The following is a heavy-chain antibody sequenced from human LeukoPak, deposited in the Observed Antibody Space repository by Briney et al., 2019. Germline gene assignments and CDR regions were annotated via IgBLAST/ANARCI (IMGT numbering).Heavy chain of an antibody. Sequence: PGGSLRLSCAASGFTFNGYSMHWVRQAPGKGLEWVSSISSGSKYIYNADSVKGRFTISRDNAKNSLYLQMNSLRAEDTAVYYCARALSYSYGSMDFWGQGTLVIVSS. CDR1: GFTFNGYS. D-gene: IGHD5-18*01. CDR3: ARALSYSYGSMDF. V-gene: IGHV3-21*01. J-gene: IGHJ4*02. CDR2: ISSGSKYI.